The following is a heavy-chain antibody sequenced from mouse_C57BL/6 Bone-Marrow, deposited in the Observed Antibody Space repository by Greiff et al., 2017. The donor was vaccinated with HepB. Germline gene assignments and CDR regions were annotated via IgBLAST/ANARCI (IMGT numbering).Heavy chain of an antibody. CDR3: ARRGTTVVATDWFAY. J-gene: IGHJ3*01. CDR2: ISSGGSYT. V-gene: IGHV5-6*01. CDR1: GFTFSSYG. Sequence: EVQLVESGGDLVKPGGSLKLSCAASGFTFSSYGMSWVRQTPDKRLEWVATISSGGSYTYYPDSVKGRFTISRDNAKNTLYLQMSSLKSEDTAMYYCARRGTTVVATDWFAYWGQGTLVTVSA. D-gene: IGHD1-1*01.